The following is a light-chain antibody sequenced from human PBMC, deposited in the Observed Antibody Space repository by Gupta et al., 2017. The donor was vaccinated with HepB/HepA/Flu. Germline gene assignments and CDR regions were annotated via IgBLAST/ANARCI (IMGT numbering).Light chain of an antibody. CDR1: QSVLLFSDNKNY. CDR2: WAS. V-gene: IGKV4-1*01. J-gene: IGKJ3*01. CDR3: HQDYSRPFS. Sequence: INCKSSQSVLLFSDNKNYLGWYQQKVGQPPKLLLHWASTREPGVPDRFSGSGSGTDFTLTINGLQAEDAAVYYCHQDYSRPFSFGHGPKVDVK.